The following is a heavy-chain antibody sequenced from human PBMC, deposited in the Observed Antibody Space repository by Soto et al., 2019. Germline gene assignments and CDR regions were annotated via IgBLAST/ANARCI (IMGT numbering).Heavy chain of an antibody. J-gene: IGHJ3*02. CDR1: GDYISSYH. D-gene: IGHD1-26*01. V-gene: IGHV4-59*01. CDR2: IYSSGNT. Sequence: SETLSLTCTVSGDYISSYHWSWIRQPPGKGLEWVGFIYSSGNTHYNPSLKSGVTISKDTSKKKFSLKLTSVTAADTSVYYCARAAVPATCCAFDIWGQGTMVTVSS. CDR3: ARAAVPATCCAFDI.